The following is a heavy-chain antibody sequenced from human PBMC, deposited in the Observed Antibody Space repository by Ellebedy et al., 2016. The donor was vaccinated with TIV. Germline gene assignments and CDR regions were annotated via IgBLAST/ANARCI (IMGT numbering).Heavy chain of an antibody. D-gene: IGHD3-16*01. V-gene: IGHV3-23*01. CDR3: AKPMGPGGRFDAFDI. Sequence: GGSLRLXXAASGFTFSNYAMSWVRQAPGKGLEWVSAITGIGTSTYYADSMKGRFTISRDNSKNTLSLQMNSLRADDTAIYYCAKPMGPGGRFDAFDIWGQGTLVTVSS. CDR2: ITGIGTST. J-gene: IGHJ3*02. CDR1: GFTFSNYA.